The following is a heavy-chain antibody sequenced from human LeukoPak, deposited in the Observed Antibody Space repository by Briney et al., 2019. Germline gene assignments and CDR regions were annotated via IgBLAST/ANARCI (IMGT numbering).Heavy chain of an antibody. CDR2: ISGHSGKT. V-gene: IGHV1-18*01. CDR1: GYSFNKFG. CDR3: VRVGSAYGDPLEFAL. Sequence: ASVKVSCKASGYSFNKFGISWVRQAPGQGLEWMGWISGHSGKTDSAEKLQDRVTMTTDNSTGTAYLELRSLRSDDTAVYFCVRVGSAYGDPLEFALWGQGTLVTVSS. J-gene: IGHJ4*02. D-gene: IGHD2-21*01.